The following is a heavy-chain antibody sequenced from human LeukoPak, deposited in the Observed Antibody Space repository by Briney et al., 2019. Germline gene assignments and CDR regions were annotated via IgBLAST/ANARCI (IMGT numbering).Heavy chain of an antibody. D-gene: IGHD2-21*02. V-gene: IGHV3-15*01. CDR3: TTDGAYCGGDCLEYYFDY. CDR1: GFTFSNAW. J-gene: IGHJ4*02. CDR2: IKSKTDGGTT. Sequence: PGGSLRLSCAASGFTFSNAWMSWARQAPGKGREWVGRIKSKTDGGTTDYAAPVKGRFTISRDDSKNTLYLQMNSLKTEDTAVYYCTTDGAYCGGDCLEYYFDYWGQGTLVTVSS.